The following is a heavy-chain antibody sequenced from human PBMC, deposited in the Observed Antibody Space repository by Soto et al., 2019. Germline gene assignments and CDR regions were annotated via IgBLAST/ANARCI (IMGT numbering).Heavy chain of an antibody. CDR1: GGSINSGNYY. CDR2: ISYSGSA. D-gene: IGHD2-2*01. V-gene: IGHV4-31*03. Sequence: QVQLQESGPGLVKPSQTLSLTCSVSGGSINSGNYYRSWIRQHPGKGLEWIGYISYSGSAHYNPSLRSRVFISVDTSRNQFSLKLSSVTAADTAVYYCARRRCTTTTCFDPWGQGTLVTVSS. J-gene: IGHJ5*02. CDR3: ARRRCTTTTCFDP.